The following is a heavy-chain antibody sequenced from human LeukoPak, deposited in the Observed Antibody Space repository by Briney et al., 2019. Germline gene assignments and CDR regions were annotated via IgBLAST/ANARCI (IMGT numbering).Heavy chain of an antibody. V-gene: IGHV3-66*01. CDR2: VYSGGTT. Sequence: GGSLRLSCAASGFTVINNYLNWVRQAPGKGLEWVSVVYSGGTTYYADSVKGRFAIFRDNSKNILYLQMNSLRADDTAVYYCARGGNSLSYWGQGTPVTVSS. CDR1: GFTVINNY. J-gene: IGHJ4*02. CDR3: ARGGNSLSY. D-gene: IGHD4-23*01.